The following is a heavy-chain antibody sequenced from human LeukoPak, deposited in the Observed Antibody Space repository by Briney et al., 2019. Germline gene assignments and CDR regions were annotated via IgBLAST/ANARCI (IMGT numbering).Heavy chain of an antibody. V-gene: IGHV3-23*01. CDR1: GFTFSSYA. CDR2: ISGSGGST. D-gene: IGHD5-12*01. CDR3: AKDGGQYSGYVGIAFDY. J-gene: IGHJ4*02. Sequence: PGGSLRLSCAASGFTFSSYAMSWVRQAPGKGLEWVSAISGSGGSTYYADSVKGRFTISRDNSKNTLYLQMNSLRAEDTAVYYCAKDGGQYSGYVGIAFDYWGQGTPVTVSS.